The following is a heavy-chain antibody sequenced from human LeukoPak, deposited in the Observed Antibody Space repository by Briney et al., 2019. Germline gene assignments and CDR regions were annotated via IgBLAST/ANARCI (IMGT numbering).Heavy chain of an antibody. Sequence: ASVKVSCKASGYTFTSYAISWVRQAPGQGLEWMGWISPYNGNTNYAQNLKGRVTMTTDTSTSTAYMELRSLRSDDTAVYYCARVLDQCYDSSGYYPYWGQGTLVTVSS. V-gene: IGHV1-18*01. J-gene: IGHJ4*02. CDR1: GYTFTSYA. D-gene: IGHD3-22*01. CDR3: ARVLDQCYDSSGYYPY. CDR2: ISPYNGNT.